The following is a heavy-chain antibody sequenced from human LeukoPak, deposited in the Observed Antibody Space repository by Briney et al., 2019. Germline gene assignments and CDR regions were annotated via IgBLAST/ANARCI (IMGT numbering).Heavy chain of an antibody. Sequence: SETLSLTCTVSGGSISSGGYYWSWIRQHPGKGLEWIGYIYYSGSTYYNPSLKSRVTISVDTSKNQFSLKLSSVTAADTAVYYCARDHYGDYSNWFDPWGQGTLVTVSS. D-gene: IGHD4-17*01. CDR3: ARDHYGDYSNWFDP. J-gene: IGHJ5*02. V-gene: IGHV4-31*03. CDR2: IYYSGST. CDR1: GGSISSGGYY.